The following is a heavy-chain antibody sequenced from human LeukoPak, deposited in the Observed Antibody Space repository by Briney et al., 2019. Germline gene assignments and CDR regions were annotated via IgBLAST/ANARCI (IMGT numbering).Heavy chain of an antibody. J-gene: IGHJ6*03. V-gene: IGHV1-18*01. CDR2: ISAYNGNT. D-gene: IGHD2-2*01. CDR1: GYTFTSYG. CDR3: ARALAGCSSTSCPKYYYYYYMDA. Sequence: ASVKVSCKASGYTFTSYGISWVRQAPGQGLEWMGWISAYNGNTNYAQKLQGRVTMTTDTSTSTAYMELRSLRSDDTAVYYCARALAGCSSTSCPKYYYYYYMDAWGKGTTVTVSS.